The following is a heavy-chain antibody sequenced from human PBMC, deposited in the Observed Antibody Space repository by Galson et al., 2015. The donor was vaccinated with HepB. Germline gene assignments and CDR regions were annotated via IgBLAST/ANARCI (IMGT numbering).Heavy chain of an antibody. J-gene: IGHJ5*01. CDR1: GFTFSSYA. V-gene: IGHV3-23*01. Sequence: SLRLSCAASGFTFSSYAMSWVRQAPGKGLEWVSAISGSGGSTYYADSVKGRVTISRDNSKNTLYLQMNSLRAEDTAVYYCAKRIAAAGTRWFDSWGQGTLVTVSS. CDR3: AKRIAAAGTRWFDS. D-gene: IGHD6-13*01. CDR2: ISGSGGST.